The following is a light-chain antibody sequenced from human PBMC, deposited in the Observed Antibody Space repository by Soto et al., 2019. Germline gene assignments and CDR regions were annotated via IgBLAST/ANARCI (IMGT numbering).Light chain of an antibody. Sequence: EIVMTQSPATLSVSPGGRATLSCRASQSVSSNLAWYQQKPGQAPRLLIYGASTRATGIPARFSGSGSGTDFTLTISSLEPEDFAVYYCHQRSKWPLTFGGGTKVDIK. CDR1: QSVSSN. J-gene: IGKJ4*01. V-gene: IGKV3-15*01. CDR2: GAS. CDR3: HQRSKWPLT.